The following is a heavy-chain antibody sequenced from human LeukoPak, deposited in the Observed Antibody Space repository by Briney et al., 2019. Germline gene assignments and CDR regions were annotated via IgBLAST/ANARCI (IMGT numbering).Heavy chain of an antibody. Sequence: GGAPRLSPAPPGFTFTTATMSWVRPAPGKGLECVSHIIVSGASTYYANSGRGRFTISRYNSKNTLYLQMNSLRAEDTAVYYMGEQPGSVVDSSGSLSRHWGQGSLVTVS. CDR1: GFTFTTAT. D-gene: IGHD3-22*01. V-gene: IGHV3-23*01. CDR2: IIVSGAST. J-gene: IGHJ4*02. CDR3: GEQPGSVVDSSGSLSRH.